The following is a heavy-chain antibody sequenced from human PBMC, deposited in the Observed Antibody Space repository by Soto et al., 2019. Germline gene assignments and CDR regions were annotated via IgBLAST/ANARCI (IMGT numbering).Heavy chain of an antibody. Sequence: QVHLEQSGAEVKKAGASVKVSCKASGYTFTGYHMHWVRQAPGQGVEWMGWIIPSSGSTNYAQKFQGRVTMTRDTSITTAYMELSRLTSDDTAVYFCARDQYSGSFLSWGQGTLVTVSS. J-gene: IGHJ5*02. CDR1: GYTFTGYH. CDR2: IIPSSGST. V-gene: IGHV1-2*02. CDR3: ARDQYSGSFLS. D-gene: IGHD1-26*01.